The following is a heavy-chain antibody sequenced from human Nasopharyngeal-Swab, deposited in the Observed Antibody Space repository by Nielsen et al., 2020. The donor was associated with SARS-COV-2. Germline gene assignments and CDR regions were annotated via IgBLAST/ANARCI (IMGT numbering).Heavy chain of an antibody. CDR2: ISYDGSNK. J-gene: IGHJ6*03. Sequence: GESLKISCAASGFTFSSYGMHWVRQAPGKGLEWVAVISYDGSNKYYADSVKGRFTISRDNSKNTLYLQMNSLRAEDTAVYYCAKDGDGSGSYGDYYYYYMDVWGKWTTVTVSS. CDR1: GFTFSSYG. V-gene: IGHV3-30*18. CDR3: AKDGDGSGSYGDYYYYYMDV. D-gene: IGHD3-10*01.